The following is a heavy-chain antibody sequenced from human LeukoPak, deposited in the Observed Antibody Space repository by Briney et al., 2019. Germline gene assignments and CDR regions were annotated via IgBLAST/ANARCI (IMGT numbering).Heavy chain of an antibody. V-gene: IGHV1-46*01. D-gene: IGHD3-22*01. CDR1: GYTFTSYY. Sequence: ASVKVSCKASGYTFTSYYMHWVRQAPGQGLEWMGIINPSSGSTSYAQKFQGRVTMTRDTSTSTVYMELSSLRSEDTAVYYCAINYDSSGYYYAFDIWGQGTMVTVSS. J-gene: IGHJ3*02. CDR3: AINYDSSGYYYAFDI. CDR2: INPSSGST.